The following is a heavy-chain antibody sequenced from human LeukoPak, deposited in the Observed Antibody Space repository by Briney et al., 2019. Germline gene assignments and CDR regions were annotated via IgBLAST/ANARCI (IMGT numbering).Heavy chain of an antibody. CDR1: GFTFSNYA. J-gene: IGHJ4*02. CDR2: ISSNGDST. V-gene: IGHV3-64D*09. CDR3: VKAAGCGTSCYMFDY. Sequence: PGGSLRLSCSASGFTFSNYAFHWVRQAPGKGLEYVSLISSNGDSTYYADSVKGRFTISRDNSKSTLYLQMSSLRVEDTAVYYCVKAAGCGTSCYMFDYWGQGTLVTVSS. D-gene: IGHD2-2*02.